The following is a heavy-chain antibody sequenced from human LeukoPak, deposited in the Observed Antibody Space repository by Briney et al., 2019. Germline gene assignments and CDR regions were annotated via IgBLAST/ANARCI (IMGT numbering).Heavy chain of an antibody. D-gene: IGHD2-8*01. CDR3: ATRCTNGVCYKAYYMDV. J-gene: IGHJ6*03. Sequence: GASVKVSCKASGYTLTSYYLHWVRRAPGQGLEWLGWINLNGGGTLSAQKFQGRVTMTRDASISTAYMELSGLRSDDTAVYYCATRCTNGVCYKAYYMDVWGKGTTVSVSS. CDR1: GYTLTSYY. CDR2: INLNGGGT. V-gene: IGHV1-2*02.